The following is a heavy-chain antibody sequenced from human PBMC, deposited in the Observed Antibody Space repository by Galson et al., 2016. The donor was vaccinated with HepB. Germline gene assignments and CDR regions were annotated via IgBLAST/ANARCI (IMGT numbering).Heavy chain of an antibody. D-gene: IGHD2-8*01. CDR2: IYPGDSDT. Sequence: QSGAEVIKPGESLKISCKGSGYSFTSYWIDWVRQMPGKGLEWMGIIYPGDSDTRYSPSFQGQVTISAEKPINTAYLQWSSLKASDTAMYYCARHRRYCTNGVCYPGAFDIWGQGTMVTVSS. J-gene: IGHJ3*02. V-gene: IGHV5-51*01. CDR3: ARHRRYCTNGVCYPGAFDI. CDR1: GYSFTSYW.